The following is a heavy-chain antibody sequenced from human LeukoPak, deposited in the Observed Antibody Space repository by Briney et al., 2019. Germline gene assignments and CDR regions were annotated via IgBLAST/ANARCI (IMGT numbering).Heavy chain of an antibody. Sequence: SETLSLTCAVYGGSFSGYYWSWIRQPPGKGLEWIGEINHSGSTNYNPSLKSRVTISVDTSKNQFSLKLSSVTAADTAVYYCARGTTTVDIVVVVAATPIYYMDVWGKGTTVTVPS. CDR3: ARGTTTVDIVVVVAATPIYYMDV. CDR1: GGSFSGYY. V-gene: IGHV4-34*01. D-gene: IGHD2-15*01. CDR2: INHSGST. J-gene: IGHJ6*03.